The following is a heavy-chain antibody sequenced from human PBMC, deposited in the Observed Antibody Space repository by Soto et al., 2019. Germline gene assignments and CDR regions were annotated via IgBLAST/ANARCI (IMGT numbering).Heavy chain of an antibody. J-gene: IGHJ4*02. Sequence: SETLSLTCTVSGGSVTSHYWSWIRHPPGKALQWIGDIYHNEITKYNPSLKRRITISTDTSKNQFFLKMHPVTAADTAVYYCAREDHIGGYYFDYWGQGTLVTVSS. V-gene: IGHV4-59*02. CDR3: AREDHIGGYYFDY. CDR1: GGSVTSHY. CDR2: IYHNEIT. D-gene: IGHD3-16*01.